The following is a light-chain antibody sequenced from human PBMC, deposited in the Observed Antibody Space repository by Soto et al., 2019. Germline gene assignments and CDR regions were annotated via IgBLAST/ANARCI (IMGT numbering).Light chain of an antibody. CDR3: QQYGSSLYT. V-gene: IGKV3-20*01. Sequence: EMVWTQSPGTLSLSPGERATLSCRASQSVSSSYVAWYQQKPGQAPRLLIYGASSRATGIPDRFSGSGSGTDFTLTISRLEPEDFAVYYGQQYGSSLYTFGQGTKLEIK. CDR2: GAS. J-gene: IGKJ2*01. CDR1: QSVSSSY.